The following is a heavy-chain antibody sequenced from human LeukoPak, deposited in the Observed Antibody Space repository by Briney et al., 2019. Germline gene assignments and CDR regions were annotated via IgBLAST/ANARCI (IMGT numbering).Heavy chain of an antibody. J-gene: IGHJ6*03. CDR1: GGSFRGYY. Sequence: SETLSLTCAVYGGSFRGYYWSWIRQPPGKGLEWIGEINHSGSTNYNPSLKSRVTISVDTSKNQFSLKLSSVTAADTAVYYCARGSSYYYYYYMDVWGKGTTVTVSS. CDR3: ARGSSYYYYYYMDV. D-gene: IGHD6-13*01. CDR2: INHSGST. V-gene: IGHV4-34*01.